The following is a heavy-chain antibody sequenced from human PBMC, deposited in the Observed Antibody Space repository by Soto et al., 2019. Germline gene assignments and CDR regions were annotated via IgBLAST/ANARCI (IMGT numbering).Heavy chain of an antibody. CDR1: GFTFSTYA. D-gene: IGHD2-15*01. CDR3: AKADLLGYCTGGSCYSLDY. CDR2: ISGGGGST. Sequence: EVQVLESGGGLVQPGGSLRLSCVASGFTFSTYAMSWVRQAPWKGLEWVSGISGGGGSTYYADSVKGRFTISRDNSKNTLYLQMNSLRAEDTAVYYCAKADLLGYCTGGSCYSLDYWGQGTLVTVSS. V-gene: IGHV3-23*01. J-gene: IGHJ4*02.